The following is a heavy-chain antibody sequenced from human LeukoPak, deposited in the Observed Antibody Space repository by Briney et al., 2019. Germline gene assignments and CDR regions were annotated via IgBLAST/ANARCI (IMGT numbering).Heavy chain of an antibody. CDR1: GFTFYNYA. V-gene: IGHV3-9*01. CDR2: ISWNSGYI. Sequence: GGSLRLSCAASGFTFYNYAMHWVRHAPGKGLEWLSIISWNSGYIVYADSVKGRFTISRDNAKKSLDLQMNSLRAEDTAFYYCAKVRGTYSSGYFFDYWGQGTLVTVSS. D-gene: IGHD6-19*01. J-gene: IGHJ4*02. CDR3: AKVRGTYSSGYFFDY.